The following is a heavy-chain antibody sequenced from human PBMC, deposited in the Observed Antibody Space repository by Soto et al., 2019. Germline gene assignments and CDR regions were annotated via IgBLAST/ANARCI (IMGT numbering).Heavy chain of an antibody. D-gene: IGHD3-16*02. Sequence: PGGSLRLSCAASGFTFSSYAMSWVRQAPGKGLEWVSAISGSGGSTYYADSVKGRFTISRDNSKNTLYLQMNSLRAEDTAVYYCASRSYDYVWGTYRPGDAFDIWGQGTMVTVSS. J-gene: IGHJ3*02. CDR1: GFTFSSYA. CDR2: ISGSGGST. CDR3: ASRSYDYVWGTYRPGDAFDI. V-gene: IGHV3-23*01.